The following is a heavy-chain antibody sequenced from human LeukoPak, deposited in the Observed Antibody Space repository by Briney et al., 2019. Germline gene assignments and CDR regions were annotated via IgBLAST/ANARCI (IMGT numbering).Heavy chain of an antibody. CDR3: ARHSSGWVPTFDY. V-gene: IGHV3-53*01. J-gene: IGHJ4*02. CDR2: IYSDNT. CDR1: GFTVSSNS. D-gene: IGHD6-19*01. Sequence: GGSLRLSCTVSGFTVSSNSMSWVRQAPGKGLEWVSFIYSDNTHYSDSVKGRFTISRDNSKNTLYLQMNSLRAEDTAVYYCARHSSGWVPTFDYWGQGTLVTVSS.